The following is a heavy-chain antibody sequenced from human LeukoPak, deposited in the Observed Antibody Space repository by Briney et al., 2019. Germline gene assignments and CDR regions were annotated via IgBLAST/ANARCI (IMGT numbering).Heavy chain of an antibody. D-gene: IGHD2-2*02. J-gene: IGHJ4*02. Sequence: GGSLRLSCADSGFTFSSYAMSWVRQAPGKGLEWVSGISGGGDSTYYADSVKGRFTISRDNAKNTLYLQMNSLRAEDTAVYYCARARYCSSTSCYIDYWGQGTLVTVSS. CDR2: ISGGGDST. CDR1: GFTFSSYA. V-gene: IGHV3-23*01. CDR3: ARARYCSSTSCYIDY.